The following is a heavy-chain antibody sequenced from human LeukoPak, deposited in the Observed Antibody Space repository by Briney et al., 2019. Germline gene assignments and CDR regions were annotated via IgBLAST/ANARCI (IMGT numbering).Heavy chain of an antibody. D-gene: IGHD3-10*02. Sequence: GSLRLSCAASGFTFSSYEMNWVRQAPGKGLEWVSYISSSGSTIYYADSVKGRFTISRDNAKNSPYLQMNSLRAEDTAVYYCAELGITMIGGVWGKGTTVTISS. CDR2: ISSSGSTI. CDR1: GFTFSSYE. J-gene: IGHJ6*04. V-gene: IGHV3-48*03. CDR3: AELGITMIGGV.